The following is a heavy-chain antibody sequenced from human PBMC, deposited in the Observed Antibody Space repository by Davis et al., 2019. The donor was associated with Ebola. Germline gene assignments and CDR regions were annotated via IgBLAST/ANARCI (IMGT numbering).Heavy chain of an antibody. D-gene: IGHD3-10*01. CDR3: ASSSGSYYYYYGMDV. CDR2: ISSSGTSI. J-gene: IGHJ6*04. CDR1: GFTFSDYY. V-gene: IGHV3-11*04. Sequence: GESLKISCAASGFTFSDYYMTWIRQGPGKGLEWVSYISSSGTSIYYADSVRGRFTISRDNAKNSLFLQMNSLRAEDTAVYYCASSSGSYYYYYGMDVWGKGTTVTVSS.